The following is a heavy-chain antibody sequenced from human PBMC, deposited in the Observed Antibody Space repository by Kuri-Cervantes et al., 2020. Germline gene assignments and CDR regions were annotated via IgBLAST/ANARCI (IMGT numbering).Heavy chain of an antibody. J-gene: IGHJ6*02. CDR1: QDRLSSNRAV. CDR3: ARDLAMGSGRYGMVA. CDR2: TYYRSKWYN. Sequence: SQTPSHTRDISQDRLSSNRAVWSWIRQPPSRGLEWLGRTYYRSKWYNDYAVSVKSRIRISPYTSINPFSLQLNSVTPDDTAVYYCARDLAMGSGRYGMVAYGQGTTVTVSS. V-gene: IGHV6-1*01. D-gene: IGHD6-19*01.